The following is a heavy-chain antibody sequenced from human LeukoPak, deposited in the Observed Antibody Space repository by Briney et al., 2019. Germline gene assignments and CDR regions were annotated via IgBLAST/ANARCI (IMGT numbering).Heavy chain of an antibody. Sequence: PGGSLRLSCAASGFTVSAKYMSWVRQGPGKGLDWISSIYSDGGTNYEDSVKGRFTISRDNSKTTLYLQMNSLRPEDAAVYYCARDGGFGGPGGDNWFDSWGRGALVTVSS. CDR2: IYSDGGT. V-gene: IGHV3-66*02. CDR3: ARDGGFGGPGGDNWFDS. D-gene: IGHD3-16*01. J-gene: IGHJ5*01. CDR1: GFTVSAKY.